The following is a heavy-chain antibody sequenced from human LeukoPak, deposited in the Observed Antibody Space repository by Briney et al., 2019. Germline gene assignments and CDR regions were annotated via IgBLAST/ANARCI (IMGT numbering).Heavy chain of an antibody. J-gene: IGHJ3*02. CDR1: GFTFSMYG. CDR2: IWFDGSNI. V-gene: IGHV3-33*01. CDR3: ARGSAKNAFDI. D-gene: IGHD1-26*01. Sequence: SLRLSCVASGFTFSMYGMHWVPQAPGKGLEWVAVIWFDGSNIYYGDFVKGRFTISRDNSQNTLYLQMNSLIVEDTAVYYCARGSAKNAFDIWGQGTMVTVSS.